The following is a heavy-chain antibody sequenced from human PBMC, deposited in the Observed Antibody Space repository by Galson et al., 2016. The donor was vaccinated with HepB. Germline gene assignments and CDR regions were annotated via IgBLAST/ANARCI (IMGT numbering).Heavy chain of an antibody. D-gene: IGHD6-13*01. J-gene: IGHJ3*02. CDR1: GGSISTDNW. CDR2: VYHSGGT. Sequence: ETLSLTCAVSGGSISTDNWWSWVRQPPGKGLEWIGQVYHSGGTHYHTSLQSRVTMSVDKSNNQFSLRLTSVTAADTAVYYCARVGEYSSSWYTACDIWGRGTLVTVSS. CDR3: ARVGEYSSSWYTACDI. V-gene: IGHV4-4*02.